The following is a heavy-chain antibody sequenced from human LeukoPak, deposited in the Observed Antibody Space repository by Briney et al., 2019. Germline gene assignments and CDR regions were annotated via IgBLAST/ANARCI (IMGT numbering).Heavy chain of an antibody. CDR3: ARDESDYCSGGRCYFDY. V-gene: IGHV1-24*01. D-gene: IGHD2-15*01. J-gene: IGHJ4*02. Sequence: ASVKVSCKVSGYTLTELSMHWVRQAPGKGLEWMGGFDPEDGETIYAQKFQGRVTMTEDTSTDTAYMELSSLRSEDTAVYYCARDESDYCSGGRCYFDYWGQGTLVTVSS. CDR2: FDPEDGET. CDR1: GYTLTELS.